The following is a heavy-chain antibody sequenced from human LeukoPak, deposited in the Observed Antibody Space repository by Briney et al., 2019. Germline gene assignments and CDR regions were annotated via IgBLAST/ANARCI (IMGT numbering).Heavy chain of an antibody. D-gene: IGHD6-6*01. CDR2: ISWNSGSI. CDR1: GFTLDDYA. Sequence: GRSLRLSCAASGFTLDDYAMHWVRQAPGKGLEWVSGISWNSGSIGYADSVKGRFTISRDNAKNSLYLQMNSLRAEHMALYYWAKYKSTWGSSSWYYFDYWGQGTLVTVSS. CDR3: AKYKSTWGSSSWYYFDY. V-gene: IGHV3-9*03. J-gene: IGHJ4*02.